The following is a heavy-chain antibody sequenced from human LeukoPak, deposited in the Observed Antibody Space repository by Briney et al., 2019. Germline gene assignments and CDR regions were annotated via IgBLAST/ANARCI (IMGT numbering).Heavy chain of an antibody. D-gene: IGHD1-1*01. CDR1: GYTFTGSY. Sequence: GASVKVSCKASGYTFTGSYMHWVRQAPGQGFEWIGWISPACGATNYAQNFQGRVTLTTDTSITTAYMELSSLTSDDTASYYCLNEHGGWGQGTPVTVSS. CDR2: ISPACGAT. CDR3: LNEHGG. J-gene: IGHJ4*02. V-gene: IGHV1-2*02.